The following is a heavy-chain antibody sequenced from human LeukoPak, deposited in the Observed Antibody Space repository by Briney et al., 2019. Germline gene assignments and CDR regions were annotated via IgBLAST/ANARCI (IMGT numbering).Heavy chain of an antibody. CDR2: ISGSGGNT. CDR3: ARERRDMVRGVTPPPFDY. CDR1: GFPFSSYA. J-gene: IGHJ4*02. D-gene: IGHD3-10*01. Sequence: GGSLRLSCAASGFPFSSYAMSWVRQAPGKGLEWVSSISGSGGNTYYADSVKGRFTISRDISKNTLYLQVNSLRAEDTAVYYCARERRDMVRGVTPPPFDYWGQGTLVTVSS. V-gene: IGHV3-23*01.